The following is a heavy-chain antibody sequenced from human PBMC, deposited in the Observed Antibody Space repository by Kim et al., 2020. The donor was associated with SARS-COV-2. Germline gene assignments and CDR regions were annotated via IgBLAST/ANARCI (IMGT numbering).Heavy chain of an antibody. CDR3: TTTDY. J-gene: IGHJ4*02. V-gene: IGHV3-49*02. Sequence: RKPYGETTKYAAAVKGRFTISRDDSKSIAYLQMNSLKTEDTAVYYCTTTDYWGQGTLVTVSS. CDR2: RKPYGETT.